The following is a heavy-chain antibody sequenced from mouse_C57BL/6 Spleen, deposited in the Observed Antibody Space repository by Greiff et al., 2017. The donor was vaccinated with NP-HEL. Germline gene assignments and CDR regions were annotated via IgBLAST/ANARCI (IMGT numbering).Heavy chain of an antibody. Sequence: QVQLKQSGAELMKPGASVKLSCKATDYTFTGYWIEWVKQRPGHGLELIGEILPGRGSTYYTEEFKGQATFTADTSSNTAYMQLSSLTTEDSAIYYCARDYGWYFDVWGTGTTVTVSS. CDR1: DYTFTGYW. J-gene: IGHJ1*03. D-gene: IGHD1-1*01. CDR2: ILPGRGST. CDR3: ARDYGWYFDV. V-gene: IGHV1-9*01.